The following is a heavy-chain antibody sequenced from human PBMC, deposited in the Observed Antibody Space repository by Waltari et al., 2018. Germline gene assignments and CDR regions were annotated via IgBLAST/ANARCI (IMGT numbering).Heavy chain of an antibody. Sequence: QVQLVQSGAEVKKPGASMKVSCKASGYDSSGYYTHWVRKAPGQGLKWMGLIRPSGDRTNYAQKFRGRVSMTRDTSTNTVYMELGSLTSEDTAVYYCAREKKGGYFDYWGQGTPVTVSS. CDR3: AREKKGGYFDY. J-gene: IGHJ4*02. D-gene: IGHD3-22*01. CDR1: GYDSSGYY. V-gene: IGHV1-46*01. CDR2: IRPSGDRT.